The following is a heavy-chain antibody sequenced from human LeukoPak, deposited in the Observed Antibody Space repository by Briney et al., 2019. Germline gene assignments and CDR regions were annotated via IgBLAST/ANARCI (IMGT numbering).Heavy chain of an antibody. CDR2: ISTTGTYI. CDR3: ARGNDFLTGYCIWLDP. J-gene: IGHJ5*02. CDR1: GFTFTTYS. V-gene: IGHV3-21*01. Sequence: GGSLRLSCAASGFTFTTYSMTWVRQAPGKGLEWVSSISTTGTYIYYADSVKGRFTISRDNAKDSLYLQMNNPTAEDTAVYYCARGNDFLTGYCIWLDPWGQGTLVTVSS. D-gene: IGHD3-9*01.